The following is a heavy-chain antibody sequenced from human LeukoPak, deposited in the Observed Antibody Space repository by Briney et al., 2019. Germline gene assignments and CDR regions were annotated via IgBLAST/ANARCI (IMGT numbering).Heavy chain of an antibody. D-gene: IGHD1-26*01. CDR3: ARDVGPSDY. CDR2: IKEDGSEK. CDR1: GFTFSNAW. Sequence: GGSLRLSCAASGFTFSNAWMSWVRQAPGKGLEWVATIKEDGSEKSYVDSVKGRFTISRDNAKNSLYLQMNSLRVEDTAVYYCARDVGPSDYWGQGTLVTVSS. V-gene: IGHV3-7*01. J-gene: IGHJ4*02.